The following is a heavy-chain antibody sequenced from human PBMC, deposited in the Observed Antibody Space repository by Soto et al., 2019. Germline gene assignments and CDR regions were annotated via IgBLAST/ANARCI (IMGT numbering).Heavy chain of an antibody. CDR1: GFTFTSYS. Sequence: GGSLRLSCAASGFTFTSYSMNWVRQAPGKGLEWISYISGSSSTIYYVDSVKGRFTISRDNAKNSLYLQMNSLGAEDTAVYYCVRAECTSCYGFRHWGQGTLVTVSS. CDR2: ISGSSSTI. D-gene: IGHD2-2*01. CDR3: VRAECTSCYGFRH. J-gene: IGHJ1*01. V-gene: IGHV3-48*01.